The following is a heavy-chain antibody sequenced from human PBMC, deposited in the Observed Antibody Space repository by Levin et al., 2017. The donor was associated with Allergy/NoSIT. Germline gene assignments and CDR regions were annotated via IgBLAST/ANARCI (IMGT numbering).Heavy chain of an antibody. CDR2: IIGSGGST. CDR1: GFTFSSYA. Sequence: GGSLRLSCAASGFTFSSYAMSWVRQAPGKGLEWVSAIIGSGGSTSYADPVKGRFTISRDNAKNTLYLQMNSLRAEDTAVYYCAKDLEGIAVAGYYFDYWGQGTLVTVSS. J-gene: IGHJ4*02. V-gene: IGHV3-23*01. D-gene: IGHD6-19*01. CDR3: AKDLEGIAVAGYYFDY.